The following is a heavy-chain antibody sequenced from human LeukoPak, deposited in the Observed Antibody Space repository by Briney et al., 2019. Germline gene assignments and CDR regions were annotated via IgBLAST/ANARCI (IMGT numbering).Heavy chain of an antibody. V-gene: IGHV4-34*01. CDR1: GGSFSGYY. J-gene: IGHJ6*03. CDR3: ARASRYYYGSWYYMDV. CDR2: INHSGST. Sequence: PSETLSLTCAVYGGSFSGYYWSWIRQPPGKGLEWIGEINHSGSTNYNPSLKSRVTISVDTSKNQFSLKLSSVTAADTAVYYCARASRYYYGSWYYMDVWGKGTTVTVSS. D-gene: IGHD3-10*01.